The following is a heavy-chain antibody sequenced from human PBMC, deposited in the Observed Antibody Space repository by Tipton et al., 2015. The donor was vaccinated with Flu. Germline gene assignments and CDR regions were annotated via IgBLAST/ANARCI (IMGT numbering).Heavy chain of an antibody. J-gene: IGHJ5*02. CDR1: GASMSDTNW. D-gene: IGHD4-11*01. Sequence: TLSLTCTLSGASMSDTNWWAWIRQPPGKGLEWIGEIFHTGTNNYNPSLKSRVTMSVDKSKNQFSLKLTSVTAADTAMYYCARRDYSNYVSEPKNWFDPWGQGILVTVSS. CDR2: IFHTGTN. V-gene: IGHV4-4*02. CDR3: ARRDYSNYVSEPKNWFDP.